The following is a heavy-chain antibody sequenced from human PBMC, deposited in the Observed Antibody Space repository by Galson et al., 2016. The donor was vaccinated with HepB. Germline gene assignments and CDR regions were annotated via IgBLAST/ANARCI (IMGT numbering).Heavy chain of an antibody. CDR3: TRDLADGYGLDV. J-gene: IGHJ6*02. D-gene: IGHD5-24*01. CDR2: IYSSGST. CDR1: GGSVSSGDYY. Sequence: TLSLTCTVSGGSVSSGDYYWSWIRQAPGKGLEWIGFIYSSGSTYYNPSLKSRLTISLDTSKNHFSLNLSSVTAADTAVYYCTRDLADGYGLDVWGQGATVIVSS. V-gene: IGHV4-30-4*01.